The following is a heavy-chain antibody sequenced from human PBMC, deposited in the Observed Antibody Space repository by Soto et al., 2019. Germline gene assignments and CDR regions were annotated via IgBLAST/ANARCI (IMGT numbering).Heavy chain of an antibody. J-gene: IGHJ4*02. Sequence: GGSLRLSCAASGFTFSSYAMSWVRQAPGKGLEWVSAISGSGGSTYYADSVKGRFTISRDNSKNTLYLQMNSLRAEDTAVYYCAKSLMVRGVEPHYFDYWGQGTLVTVSS. CDR2: ISGSGGST. CDR1: GFTFSSYA. D-gene: IGHD3-10*01. V-gene: IGHV3-23*01. CDR3: AKSLMVRGVEPHYFDY.